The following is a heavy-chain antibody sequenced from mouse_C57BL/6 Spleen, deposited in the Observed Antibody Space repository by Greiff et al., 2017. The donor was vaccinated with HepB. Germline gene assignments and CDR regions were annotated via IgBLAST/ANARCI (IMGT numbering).Heavy chain of an antibody. J-gene: IGHJ4*01. D-gene: IGHD1-1*01. CDR1: GYTFTSYG. Sequence: LQESGAELARPGASVKLSCKASGYTFTSYGISWVKQRTGQGLEWIGEIYPRSGNTYYNEKFKGKATLTADKSSSTAYMELRSLTSEDSAVYFCARIYEEGAMDYWGQGTSVTVSS. V-gene: IGHV1-81*01. CDR3: ARIYEEGAMDY. CDR2: IYPRSGNT.